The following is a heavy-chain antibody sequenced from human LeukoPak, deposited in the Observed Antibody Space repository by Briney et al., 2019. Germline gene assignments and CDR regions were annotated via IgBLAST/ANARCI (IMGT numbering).Heavy chain of an antibody. Sequence: GGSLRLSCAASGFTFSSYAMSWVRQAPGKGLEWVSAISGSGGSTYYADSVKGRFTISRDNSKNTLYLQMNSLRAEDTAVYYCARGLGSYPYFDYWGQGTLVTVSS. J-gene: IGHJ4*02. CDR1: GFTFSSYA. D-gene: IGHD1-26*01. CDR3: ARGLGSYPYFDY. CDR2: ISGSGGST. V-gene: IGHV3-23*01.